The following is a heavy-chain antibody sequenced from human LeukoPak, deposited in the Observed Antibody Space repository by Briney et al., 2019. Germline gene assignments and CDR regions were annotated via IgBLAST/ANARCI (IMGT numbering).Heavy chain of an antibody. J-gene: IGHJ5*02. CDR3: ARGRHYYYGSGRFDP. Sequence: SETLSLTCTVSGGSISSDYWTWIRQPAGKGLEWIGRIFTSGSTSGSTSYNPSLKSRVTISVDTSKNQFSLKVNSVTAADTAVYYCARGRHYYYGSGRFDPWGQGTLVTVSS. V-gene: IGHV4-4*07. CDR1: GGSISSDY. CDR2: IFTSGSTSGST. D-gene: IGHD3-10*01.